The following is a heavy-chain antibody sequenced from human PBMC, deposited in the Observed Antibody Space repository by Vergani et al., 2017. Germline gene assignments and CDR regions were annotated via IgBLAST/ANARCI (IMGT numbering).Heavy chain of an antibody. D-gene: IGHD2-15*01. CDR2: IYWDDDK. CDR1: GFSLSTSGVG. V-gene: IGHV2-5*02. CDR3: EHAAWGCSGGSCYLLAFDI. J-gene: IGHJ3*02. Sequence: QITLKESGPTLVKPTQTLTLTCTFSGFSLSTSGVGVGWIRQPPGKALEWLALIYWDDDKRYSPSLKSRLTITKDTSKNQVVLTMTNMDPVDTATYYCEHAAWGCSGGSCYLLAFDIWGQGTMVTVSS.